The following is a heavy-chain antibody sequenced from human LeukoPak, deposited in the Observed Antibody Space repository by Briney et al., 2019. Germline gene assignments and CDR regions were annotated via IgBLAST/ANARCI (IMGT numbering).Heavy chain of an antibody. CDR1: GYILTELS. J-gene: IGHJ4*02. CDR2: FDPEDGET. Sequence: ASVKVSCKVSGYILTELSMHWVRQAPGKGLEWMGGFDPEDGETIYAQKFQGRVTMTEDTSTDTAYMELSSLRSEDTAVYYCATTLPPLSSGYYYDDYWGQGTLVTVSS. CDR3: ATTLPPLSSGYYYDDY. V-gene: IGHV1-24*01. D-gene: IGHD3-22*01.